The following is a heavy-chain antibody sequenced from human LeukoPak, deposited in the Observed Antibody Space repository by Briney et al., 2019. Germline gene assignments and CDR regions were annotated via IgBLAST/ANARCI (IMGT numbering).Heavy chain of an antibody. CDR1: GYTFTSYD. Sequence: ASVKVSCKASGYTFTSYDINWVRQATGQGLEWMGWMSPNSGNTGYAQKFQGRVTMTRNTSISTAYMELSSLRSEDTAVYYCARGITGTTFADYWGQGTLVTVSS. V-gene: IGHV1-8*01. CDR3: ARGITGTTFADY. CDR2: MSPNSGNT. D-gene: IGHD1-7*01. J-gene: IGHJ4*02.